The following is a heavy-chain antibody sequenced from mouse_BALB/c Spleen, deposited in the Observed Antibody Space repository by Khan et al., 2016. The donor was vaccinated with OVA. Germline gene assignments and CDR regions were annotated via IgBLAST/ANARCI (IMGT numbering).Heavy chain of an antibody. D-gene: IGHD3-1*01. CDR1: GYEFSSSW. CDR2: IYVGDGDT. CDR3: GRGGPRTWLAS. V-gene: IGHV1-82*01. J-gene: IGHJ3*01. Sequence: VQLQESGPELVKPGASVKISCKASGYEFSSSWMNWVKQRPGQGLEWIGRIYVGDGDTNYNGKFKGKATLTEDKSSSTAYLQLSSLTSVDSAVYCCGRGGPRTWLASWGQGTLVTVSA.